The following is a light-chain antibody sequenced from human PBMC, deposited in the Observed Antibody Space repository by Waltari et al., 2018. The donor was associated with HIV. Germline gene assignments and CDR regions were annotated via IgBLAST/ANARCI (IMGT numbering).Light chain of an antibody. CDR3: SSYTSSRTVV. J-gene: IGLJ2*01. CDR2: DVS. CDR1: SSDVGRYTY. V-gene: IGLV2-14*03. Sequence: QSALTQPASVSGSPGQSITLSCTGASSDVGRYTYVSWYQHHPGKAPKLIIYDVSNRPSGGSNRFSGSKSGTTASLTISGLQAEDEADYYCSSYTSSRTVVFGGGTKLTVL.